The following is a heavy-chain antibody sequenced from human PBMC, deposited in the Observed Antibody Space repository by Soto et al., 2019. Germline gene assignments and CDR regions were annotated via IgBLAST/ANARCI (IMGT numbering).Heavy chain of an antibody. CDR1: GCCISSTTYY. D-gene: IGHD3-22*01. Sequence: TLSLNCAVSGCCISSTTYYWAWIRKPPGKGLEWVATIYYSGATYYNPSLKSRLTISIDTSKNQFSLRLSSVTAADTAMYYCARYYDTSNRPYFHHWGQGTRVTVSS. CDR3: ARYYDTSNRPYFHH. CDR2: IYYSGAT. J-gene: IGHJ1*01. V-gene: IGHV4-39*01.